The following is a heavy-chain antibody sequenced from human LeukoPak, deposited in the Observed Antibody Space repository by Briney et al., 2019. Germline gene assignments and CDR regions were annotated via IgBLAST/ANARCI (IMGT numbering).Heavy chain of an antibody. CDR2: IYYSGST. V-gene: IGHV4-59*01. CDR1: RGSISGYY. D-gene: IGHD3-3*01. CDR3: ARSWRPDPFDY. Sequence: PSETLSLTCTVSRGSISGYYWSWIRQPPGKGLEWIGYIYYSGSTNYNPSLKSRVTISVDTSKNQFSLKLNSVTAADTAAYYCARSWRPDPFDYWGQGTLVTVSS. J-gene: IGHJ4*02.